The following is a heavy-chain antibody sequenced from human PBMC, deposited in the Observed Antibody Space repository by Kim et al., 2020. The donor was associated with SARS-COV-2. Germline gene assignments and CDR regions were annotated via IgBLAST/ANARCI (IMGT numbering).Heavy chain of an antibody. J-gene: IGHJ4*02. CDR2: IWYDGSSK. CDR3: AGAFGDYGLDY. V-gene: IGHV3-33*01. Sequence: GGSLRLSCAASGFIFSRYGMHWVRQAPGKGLEWVAVIWYDGSSKNYADSVKGRFTISRDNSKNTLYLQMNSLRVEDTAVYYCAGAFGDYGLDYWGQGTLVTVPS. CDR1: GFIFSRYG. D-gene: IGHD4-17*01.